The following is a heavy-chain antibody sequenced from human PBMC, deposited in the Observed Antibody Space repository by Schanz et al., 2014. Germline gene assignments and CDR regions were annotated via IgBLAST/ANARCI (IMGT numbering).Heavy chain of an antibody. V-gene: IGHV3-23*04. CDR2: ISGDGGST. J-gene: IGHJ4*02. CDR3: AKEVRIVLRDWLPTPDFDY. CDR1: GSTFRNYG. Sequence: EVQVVESGGDFVQPGGSLRLSCAVSGSTFRNYGMGWVRQAPGKGLEWVSAISGDGGSTYYADSVKGRFTISRDSSKNTVYLQMNSLRAEDTAIYYCAKEVRIVLRDWLPTPDFDYWGQGTLVTVSS. D-gene: IGHD3-3*01.